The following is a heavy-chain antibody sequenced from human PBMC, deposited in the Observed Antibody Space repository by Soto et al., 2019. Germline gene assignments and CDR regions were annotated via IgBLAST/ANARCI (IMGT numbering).Heavy chain of an antibody. J-gene: IGHJ4*02. Sequence: PGGPLRLSCAASGFTFSSHWMHWVRQAPGKGLVWVAHIGPDGSSTRDADSVQGRFTISRDNARNTLDLQMNRLRDEDTAVYYCARDNNWCYDYWGQGILVTVSS. V-gene: IGHV3-74*01. D-gene: IGHD1-1*01. CDR1: GFTFSSHW. CDR3: ARDNNWCYDY. CDR2: IGPDGSST.